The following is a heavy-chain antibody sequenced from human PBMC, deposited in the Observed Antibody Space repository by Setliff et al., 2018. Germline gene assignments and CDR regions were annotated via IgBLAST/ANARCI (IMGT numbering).Heavy chain of an antibody. J-gene: IGHJ5*02. CDR1: GGTFSSYV. CDR2: IIPMFGT. D-gene: IGHD2-21*01. CDR3: ATGNCGGDCYGAWFDP. V-gene: IGHV1-69*13. Sequence: SVKVSCKASGGTFSSYVISWVREAPGQGLEWMGGIIPMFGTNYAQKFPGRVTITADESTRTVHMELSSLRSEDTAVYYCATGNCGGDCYGAWFDPWGQGTLVTVSS.